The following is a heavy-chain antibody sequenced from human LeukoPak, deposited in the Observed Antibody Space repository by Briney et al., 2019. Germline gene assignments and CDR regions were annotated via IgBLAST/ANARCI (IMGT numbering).Heavy chain of an antibody. CDR3: ARAREMATMLDY. CDR1: GGSISSYY. V-gene: IGHV4-59*01. J-gene: IGHJ4*02. Sequence: SETLSLTCTVSGGSISSYYWSWIRQPPGKGLEWIGYIYYSGSTNYNPSLKSRVTISVDTSKNQFSLKLSSVTAADTAVYYCARAREMATMLDYWGQGTLVTVSS. CDR2: IYYSGST. D-gene: IGHD5-24*01.